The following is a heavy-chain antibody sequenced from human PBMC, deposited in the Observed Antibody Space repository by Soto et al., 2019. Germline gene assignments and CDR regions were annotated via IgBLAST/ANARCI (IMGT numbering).Heavy chain of an antibody. CDR1: GFNFEDHA. CDR3: VKSGGYDANYYGLDV. V-gene: IGHV3-9*01. CDR2: ISWNSGRV. D-gene: IGHD5-12*01. Sequence: GGSLRLSCAATGFNFEDHAMHWVRQFPGKGLEWVSGISWNSGRVDYADSVKGRFTVSRDSAKNSLYLEMNSLRAEDTALYHCVKSGGYDANYYGLDVWGQGTTVTVSS. J-gene: IGHJ6*02.